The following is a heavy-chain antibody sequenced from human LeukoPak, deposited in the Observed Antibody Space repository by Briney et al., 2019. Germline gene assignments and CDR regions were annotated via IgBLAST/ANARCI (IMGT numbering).Heavy chain of an antibody. D-gene: IGHD6-13*01. V-gene: IGHV3-7*04. CDR2: IRQDGSEK. CDR3: ARIKNNSNWREAFDI. J-gene: IGHJ3*02. Sequence: GGSLRLSCAASGFTFSSYWMNWVRQAPGKGLEWVANIRQDGSEKYYVDSVKGRFTISRDDAKNSLSLQMNSLRAEDTAMYYCARIKNNSNWREAFDIWGQGTMVTVSS. CDR1: GFTFSSYW.